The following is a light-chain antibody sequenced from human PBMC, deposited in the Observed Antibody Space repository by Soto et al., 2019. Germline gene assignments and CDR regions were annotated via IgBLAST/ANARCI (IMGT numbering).Light chain of an antibody. CDR2: GTS. V-gene: IGKV3-20*01. J-gene: IGKJ1*01. CDR1: QSVCSSC. Sequence: EIVLTQSPGTLSLSPGERATLSCRASQSVCSSCLAWFQQKPGQAPRLLIYGTSSRATGTPDRFTGSGSGTDVTLTSSRLEPEDVEVYYCQQYGGSPMWTFGQGTKVESK. CDR3: QQYGGSPMWT.